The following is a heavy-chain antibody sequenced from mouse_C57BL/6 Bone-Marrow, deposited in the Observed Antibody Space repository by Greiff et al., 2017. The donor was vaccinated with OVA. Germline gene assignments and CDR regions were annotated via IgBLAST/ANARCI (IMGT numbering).Heavy chain of an antibody. Sequence: EVHLVESGGGLVKPGGSLKLSCAASGFTFSDYGMHWVRQAPEKGLEWVAYISSGSSTIYYADTVKGRFTISRDNAKNTLFLQMTSLRSEDTAMYYCARNGERCSPFAYWGQGTLVTVSA. CDR1: GFTFSDYG. D-gene: IGHD1-1*01. CDR2: ISSGSSTI. J-gene: IGHJ3*01. V-gene: IGHV5-17*01. CDR3: ARNGERCSPFAY.